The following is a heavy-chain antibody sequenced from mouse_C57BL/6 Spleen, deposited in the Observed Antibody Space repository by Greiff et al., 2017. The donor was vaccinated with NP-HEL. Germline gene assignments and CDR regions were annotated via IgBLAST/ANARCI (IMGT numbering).Heavy chain of an antibody. CDR1: GFTFSDYY. CDR3: ARDRPLYYYGSSYAMDY. CDR2: INYDGSST. D-gene: IGHD1-1*01. J-gene: IGHJ4*01. Sequence: EVQVVESEGGLVQPGSSMKLSCTASGFTFSDYYMAWVRQVPEKGLEWVANINYDGSSTYYLDSLKSRFIISRDNAKNILYLQMSSLKSEDTATYYCARDRPLYYYGSSYAMDYWGQGTSVTVSS. V-gene: IGHV5-16*01.